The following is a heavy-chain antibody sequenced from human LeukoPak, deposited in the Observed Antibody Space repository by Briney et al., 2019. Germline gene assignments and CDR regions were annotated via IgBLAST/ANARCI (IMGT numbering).Heavy chain of an antibody. CDR1: GFTFSNYL. Sequence: GGSLRLSCAASGFTFSNYLMSWVRQAPGKGLEWVANIKQDGSEKYYVDSVKGRFTISRDNAKRSLYLQMDTLRAEDTAVYYCATWRVRGVIIFGFDYWGQGTLVTVSS. D-gene: IGHD3-10*01. J-gene: IGHJ4*02. CDR2: IKQDGSEK. CDR3: ATWRVRGVIIFGFDY. V-gene: IGHV3-7*01.